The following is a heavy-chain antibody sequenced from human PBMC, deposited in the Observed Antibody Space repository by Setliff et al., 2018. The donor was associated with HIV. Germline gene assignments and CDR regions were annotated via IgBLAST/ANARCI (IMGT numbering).Heavy chain of an antibody. D-gene: IGHD6-19*01. CDR3: ASELQGHSSNWPNY. CDR2: IYYSYSSGST. J-gene: IGHJ4*02. CDR1: AGSISSSNYY. V-gene: IGHV4-39*06. Sequence: PSETLSLTCTVSAGSISSSNYYWGWIRQPPGKGLEWIGSIYYSYSSGSTYYNPSLKSRVTISVDTSKNQFPLKLRSVTAADTAVYYCASELQGHSSNWPNYWGQGTLVTVSS.